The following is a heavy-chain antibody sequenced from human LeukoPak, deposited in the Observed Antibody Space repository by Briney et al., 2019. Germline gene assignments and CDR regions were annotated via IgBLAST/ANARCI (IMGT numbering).Heavy chain of an antibody. V-gene: IGHV4-4*07. D-gene: IGHD3-3*01. CDR3: ARGHYDFWSGYYRSYDY. Sequence: SETLSLTCTVSGGSISSYYWSWIRQPAGKGLEWIGRIYTSGSTNYNPSLKSRVTISVDTSKNQFSLKLSSVTAADTAVYYCARGHYDFWSGYYRSYDYWGQGTLVTVSS. CDR1: GGSISSYY. CDR2: IYTSGST. J-gene: IGHJ4*02.